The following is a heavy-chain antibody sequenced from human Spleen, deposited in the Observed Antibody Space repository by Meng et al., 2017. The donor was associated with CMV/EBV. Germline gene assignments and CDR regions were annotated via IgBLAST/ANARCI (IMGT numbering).Heavy chain of an antibody. Sequence: GGSLRLSCAAPGFPFSNYSMNWVRQAPGKGPEWVSYMSRSGNDIYYADFVKGRFTISRDNAKRSLYLQMNSLRAEDTAVYYCARLSGYCSLNHCQWVGGEGYYYYAMDVWGQGTTVTVSS. J-gene: IGHJ6*02. CDR2: MSRSGNDI. CDR3: ARLSGYCSLNHCQWVGGEGYYYYAMDV. CDR1: GFPFSNYS. D-gene: IGHD2-15*01. V-gene: IGHV3-21*05.